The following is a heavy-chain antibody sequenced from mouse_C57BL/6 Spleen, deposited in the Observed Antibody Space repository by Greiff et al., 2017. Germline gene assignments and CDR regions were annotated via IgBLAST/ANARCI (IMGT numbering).Heavy chain of an antibody. J-gene: IGHJ4*01. CDR3: ARHYDYDVYAMDY. V-gene: IGHV1-52*01. D-gene: IGHD2-4*01. Sequence: QVQLQQPGAELVRPGSSVKLSCKASGYTFTSYWMHWVKQRPIQGLEWIGNIDPSDSETHYNQKFKDKATWTVDKSSSTAYMQLSSLTSEDSAVYYCARHYDYDVYAMDYWGQGTSVTVSS. CDR2: IDPSDSET. CDR1: GYTFTSYW.